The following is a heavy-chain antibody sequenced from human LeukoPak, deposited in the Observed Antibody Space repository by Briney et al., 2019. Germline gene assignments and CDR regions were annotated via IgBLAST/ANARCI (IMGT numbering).Heavy chain of an antibody. CDR1: GFTFSRYG. CDR3: AKDMGYYYGSGSYPPENDY. Sequence: PGRSLRLSCAASGFTFSRYGMHWVRQAPGKGLEWVAFVSFEGSNKYYADSVKGRFTISRDNSKNTLSLQMNSLRAEDTAVYYCAKDMGYYYGSGSYPPENDYWGQGTLVTVSS. D-gene: IGHD3-10*01. CDR2: VSFEGSNK. J-gene: IGHJ4*02. V-gene: IGHV3-30*18.